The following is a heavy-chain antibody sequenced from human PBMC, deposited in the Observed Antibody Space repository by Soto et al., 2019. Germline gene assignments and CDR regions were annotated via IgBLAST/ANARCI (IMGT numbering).Heavy chain of an antibody. CDR3: CVCSSTSCSMGPPGY. CDR2: INWNGGST. D-gene: IGHD2-2*01. Sequence: GGSLRLSCAASGFTFDDYGMSWVRQAPGKGLEWVSGINWNGGSTGYADSVKGRFTISRDNAKNSLYLQMNSLRAEDTALYHCCVCSSTSCSMGPPGYWGQGTLVTVSS. CDR1: GFTFDDYG. V-gene: IGHV3-20*01. J-gene: IGHJ4*02.